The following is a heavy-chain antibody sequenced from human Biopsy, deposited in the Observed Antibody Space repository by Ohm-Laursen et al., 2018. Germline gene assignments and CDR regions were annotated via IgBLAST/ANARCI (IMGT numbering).Heavy chain of an antibody. CDR1: GFSLSARGMC. CDR2: VDWDDYK. J-gene: IGHJ6*02. V-gene: IGHV2-70*11. CDR3: ARTPILIVSAGLVYRHRRHLQGMDV. D-gene: IGHD6-13*01. Sequence: TQTLTLTCSFSGFSLSARGMCVRWILQAPGKALEWLARVDWDDYKDYSASLQTKLSISKDTSNDQVVLTVNNVDPADTATYYCARTPILIVSAGLVYRHRRHLQGMDVWGQGIAVTVS.